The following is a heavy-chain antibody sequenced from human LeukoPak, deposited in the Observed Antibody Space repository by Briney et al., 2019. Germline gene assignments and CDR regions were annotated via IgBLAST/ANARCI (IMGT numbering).Heavy chain of an antibody. J-gene: IGHJ6*03. CDR1: GFTFSTYI. CDR2: ISSDGSNK. V-gene: IGHV3-30*04. Sequence: PGGSLRLSCAASGFTFSTYILHWVRQAPGKGLEWVVVISSDGSNKYYAESVKGRFTISRDNSKNTLYLQMNSLRAEDTPVYYCAKDASSSWYFYYYYYMDVWGKGTTVTISS. D-gene: IGHD6-13*01. CDR3: AKDASSSWYFYYYYYMDV.